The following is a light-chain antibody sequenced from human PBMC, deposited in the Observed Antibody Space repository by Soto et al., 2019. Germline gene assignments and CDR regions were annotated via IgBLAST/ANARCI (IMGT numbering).Light chain of an antibody. V-gene: IGKV3-20*01. J-gene: IGKJ1*01. CDR3: QQYGSSGT. CDR2: GAS. CDR1: QSVSSNY. Sequence: EVVLTQSPGTLSFSPGERATLSCRASQSVSSNYLAWFQQKPGQAPGLLIYGASNRATGIPDRFSGSGSGTDFTLTISRMQPEDFAVYYCQQYGSSGTFGQGTKVDIK.